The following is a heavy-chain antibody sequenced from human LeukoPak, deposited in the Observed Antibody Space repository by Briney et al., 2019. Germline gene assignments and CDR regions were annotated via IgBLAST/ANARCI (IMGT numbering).Heavy chain of an antibody. Sequence: PGGSLRLSCAASGFTFSDYYMSWIRQAPGKGLEWVSHISSSGSTIYYADSVKGRFTISRDNAKNSLYLQMNSLRAEDTAVYYCARGRDHHLRESGTFDYWGQGTLVTVSS. J-gene: IGHJ4*02. D-gene: IGHD3-16*01. CDR1: GFTFSDYY. V-gene: IGHV3-11*01. CDR3: ARGRDHHLRESGTFDY. CDR2: ISSSGSTI.